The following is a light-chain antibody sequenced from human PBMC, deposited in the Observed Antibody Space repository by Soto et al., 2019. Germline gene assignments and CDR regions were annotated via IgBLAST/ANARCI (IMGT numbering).Light chain of an antibody. V-gene: IGLV2-14*01. Sequence: QSVLTQPASVSGSPGQSITISCTGTSSDVGGYNYVSWYQQYPGKAPKVMIYNVSDRPSGVSHRFSGSKSGNTASLTISGLQAEDEADYYCSLYTGGSFWVFGGGTQLTVL. CDR2: NVS. CDR1: SSDVGGYNY. J-gene: IGLJ3*02. CDR3: SLYTGGSFWV.